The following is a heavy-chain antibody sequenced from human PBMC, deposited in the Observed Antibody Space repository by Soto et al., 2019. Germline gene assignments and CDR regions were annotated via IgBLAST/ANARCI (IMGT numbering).Heavy chain of an antibody. D-gene: IGHD2-2*01. CDR1: GFYFNNYG. V-gene: IGHV3-21*01. CDR3: AREDSIIIPAVSDF. J-gene: IGHJ4*02. CDR2: VSKSDYT. Sequence: GGSLRLSCTVSGFYFNNYGINWVRQPPGKGLEWVSSVSKSDYTYYSDSVKGRFTISRDNAKNSVSLQMNSLRAEDTAVYYCAREDSIIIPAVSDFWGQGTLVTVSS.